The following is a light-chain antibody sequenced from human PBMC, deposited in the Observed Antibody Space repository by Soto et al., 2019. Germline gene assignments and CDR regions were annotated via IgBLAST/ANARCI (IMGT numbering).Light chain of an antibody. CDR1: SSDVGIYNF. J-gene: IGLJ1*01. V-gene: IGLV2-14*01. CDR2: EVT. Sequence: QSVLTQVASVSGSPGQSITISCTGTSSDVGIYNFVSWYQQHPGKAPKVLIYEVTNRPSGISNRFSGSKSGNTASLTISGLQADDEADYYCSSYTINSTLLYVFRTGTKVTVL. CDR3: SSYTINSTLLYV.